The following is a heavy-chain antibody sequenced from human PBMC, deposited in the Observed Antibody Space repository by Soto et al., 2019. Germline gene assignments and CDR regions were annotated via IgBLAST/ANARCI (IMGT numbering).Heavy chain of an antibody. V-gene: IGHV1-18*01. CDR1: GYTFTSYG. Sequence: ASVKVSCKASGYTFTSYGISWVRQAPGQRLEWMGWISAYNGNTNYAQKLQGRVTMTTDTSTSTAYMELRSLRSDDTAVYYCARVSASGYDFWSGPQFYYWGQGTLVIVSS. D-gene: IGHD3-3*01. J-gene: IGHJ4*02. CDR3: ARVSASGYDFWSGPQFYY. CDR2: ISAYNGNT.